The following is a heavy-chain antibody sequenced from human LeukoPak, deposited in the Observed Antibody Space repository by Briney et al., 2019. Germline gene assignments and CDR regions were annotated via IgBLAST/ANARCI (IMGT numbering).Heavy chain of an antibody. D-gene: IGHD1-14*01. CDR1: GGSISSGSYY. CDR3: ARDGQAATNYYYYYMDV. V-gene: IGHV4-61*02. J-gene: IGHJ6*03. Sequence: SETLSLTCTVSGGSISSGSYYWSWIRQPAGKGLEWIGRIYTSGSTNYNPSLKSRVTISVDMSKNQFSLKLSSVTAADTAVYYCARDGQAATNYYYYYMDVWGKGTTVTVSS. CDR2: IYTSGST.